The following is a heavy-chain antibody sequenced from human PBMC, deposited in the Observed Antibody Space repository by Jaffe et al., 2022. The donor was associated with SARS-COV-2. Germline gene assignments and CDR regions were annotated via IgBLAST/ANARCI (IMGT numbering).Heavy chain of an antibody. CDR1: GYNFSTYA. Sequence: QVLLVQSGAEMKKPGASVKVSCKASGYNFSTYAMHWVRQAPGQRLEWMGWINAGNDNTKYSQRFQGRVRITRDRSASTVYMELSRLRSEDTAVYYCAKDHGRNSQGAKSYYFDYWGQGTLVTVSS. CDR3: AKDHGRNSQGAKSYYFDY. D-gene: IGHD1-26*01. J-gene: IGHJ4*02. CDR2: INAGNDNT. V-gene: IGHV1-3*01.